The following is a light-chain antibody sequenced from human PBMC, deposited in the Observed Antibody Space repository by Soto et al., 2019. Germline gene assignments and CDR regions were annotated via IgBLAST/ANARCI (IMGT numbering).Light chain of an antibody. V-gene: IGKV3-15*01. Sequence: EIVMTQSPATRSVSPGERATLSCRASQSVSSNLAWYQQKPGQAPRLLIYGASTRATDIPARFSGSESGTEFTLTISSLRSEDFAVYYCQQYNNWPPWTFGQGTKVEIK. CDR1: QSVSSN. CDR2: GAS. J-gene: IGKJ1*01. CDR3: QQYNNWPPWT.